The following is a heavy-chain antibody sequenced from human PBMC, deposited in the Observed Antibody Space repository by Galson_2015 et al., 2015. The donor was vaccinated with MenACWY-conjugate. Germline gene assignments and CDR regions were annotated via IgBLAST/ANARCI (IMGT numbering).Heavy chain of an antibody. V-gene: IGHV1-18*01. CDR2: INRYNNHT. D-gene: IGHD2/OR15-2a*01. CDR1: GYRFTNYG. CDR3: ARDEGGLRLSFFDF. J-gene: IGHJ4*02. Sequence: SVKVSCKASGYRFTNYGINWVRQAPGQGLEWIAWINRYNNHTNYAQRVRGRVAMTTDTSAGTAYMELRSLTSDDTAIYYCARDEGGLRLSFFDFWGQGALVTVSS.